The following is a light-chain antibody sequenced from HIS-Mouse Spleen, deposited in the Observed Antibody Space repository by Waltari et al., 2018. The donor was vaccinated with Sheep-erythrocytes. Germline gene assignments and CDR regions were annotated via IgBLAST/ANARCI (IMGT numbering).Light chain of an antibody. CDR3: QQANSVPIT. CDR1: QGMSSW. V-gene: IGKV1-12*01. Sequence: DIQMTQSPSSVSASVGDRVTITCRASQGMSSWLAWYKQKPGKAPKLLMYAASSLQSGVPERFCGSGSWTHFTLTISRLQHEDFATYDCQQANSVPITFGQGTRLEIK. CDR2: AAS. J-gene: IGKJ5*01.